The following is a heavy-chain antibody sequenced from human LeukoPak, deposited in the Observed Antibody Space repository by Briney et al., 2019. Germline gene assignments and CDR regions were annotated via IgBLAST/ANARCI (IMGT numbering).Heavy chain of an antibody. CDR2: VYYSGST. CDR1: GGSISSYY. CDR3: ATLLPAAYFDF. D-gene: IGHD2-2*01. J-gene: IGHJ4*02. V-gene: IGHV4-59*08. Sequence: PSETLSLTCTVSGGSISSYYWTWIRQPPGKGLEYIGYVYYSGSTNYIPSLKSRVTISLDMSKNQFSLKLSSVTAADTAVYYCATLLPAAYFDFWGQGTMATVSS.